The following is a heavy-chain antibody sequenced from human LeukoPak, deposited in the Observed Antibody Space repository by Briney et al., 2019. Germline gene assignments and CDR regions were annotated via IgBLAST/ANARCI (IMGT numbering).Heavy chain of an antibody. CDR3: ARPRYCSISSCYYMDG. CDR1: GHFISSGYH. Sequence: SETLSLTCAVSGHFISSGYHWGWIRQPPGKGLEWIGSINHSGSTYYNPSLKSRVTISVNTSKNQFSLKLRSVTAADTAMYYCARPRYCSISSCYYMDGWGNGTTVTVSS. CDR2: INHSGST. J-gene: IGHJ6*03. V-gene: IGHV4-38-2*01. D-gene: IGHD2-2*01.